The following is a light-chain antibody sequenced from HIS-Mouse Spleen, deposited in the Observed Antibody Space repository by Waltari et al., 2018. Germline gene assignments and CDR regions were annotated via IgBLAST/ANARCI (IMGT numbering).Light chain of an antibody. CDR3: YSTDSSGNHRV. Sequence: SYGLTQPPSVSVSPGQTARITCSGDALPKKYAYWYQQKSGQTPVLVIYEDSKRPSGIPGRFSGPSSGTMATLTISGAQVEDEADYYCYSTDSSGNHRVFGGGTKLTVL. CDR2: EDS. V-gene: IGLV3-10*01. CDR1: ALPKKY. J-gene: IGLJ2*01.